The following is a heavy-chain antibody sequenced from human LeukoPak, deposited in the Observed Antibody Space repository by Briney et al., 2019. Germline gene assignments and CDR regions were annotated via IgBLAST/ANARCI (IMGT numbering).Heavy chain of an antibody. CDR1: GYTFTGYY. D-gene: IGHD3-3*01. CDR2: INPNSGGT. CDR3: ARVGAIRFLEWLLYY. J-gene: IGHJ4*02. V-gene: IGHV1-2*02. Sequence: GASVKVSCKSSGYTFTGYYMHWVRQAPGQGLEWMGWINPNSGGTNYAQKFQGRVTMTRDTSISTAYMELSRLRSDDTAVYYCARVGAIRFLEWLLYYWGQGTLVTVSS.